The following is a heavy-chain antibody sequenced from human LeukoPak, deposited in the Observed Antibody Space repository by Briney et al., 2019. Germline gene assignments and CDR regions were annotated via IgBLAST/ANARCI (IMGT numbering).Heavy chain of an antibody. Sequence: ASVKVSCKASGYTFSDFYIHWVRQAPGQGLEYVGWITPKSGDTYSPQRFQGRVTMSSDASISTAYMELSSLRSDDTAVYFCARVKSAEERAWAYWGQGTLVTVSS. CDR1: GYTFSDFY. CDR3: ARVKSAEERAWAY. J-gene: IGHJ4*02. D-gene: IGHD1-1*01. V-gene: IGHV1-2*02. CDR2: ITPKSGDT.